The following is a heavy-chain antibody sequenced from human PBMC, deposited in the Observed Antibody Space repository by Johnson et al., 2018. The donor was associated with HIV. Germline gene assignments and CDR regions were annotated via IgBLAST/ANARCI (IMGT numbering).Heavy chain of an antibody. D-gene: IGHD3-16*01. V-gene: IGHV3-74*02. J-gene: IGHJ3*02. Sequence: VQLVESGGGLIQPGGSLRLSCAASGFTVRSNYMSWVRQAPGKGLEWVSRIIRDATTAIYADSVKGRFTISRDNAKNTLYLQMDSLRAEDTAVYYCTTGLMSAFDMWGQGTMVTVSS. CDR1: GFTVRSNY. CDR3: TTGLMSAFDM. CDR2: IIRDATTA.